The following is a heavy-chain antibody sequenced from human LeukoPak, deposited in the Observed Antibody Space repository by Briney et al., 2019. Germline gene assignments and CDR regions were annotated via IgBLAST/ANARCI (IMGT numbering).Heavy chain of an antibody. CDR2: IKSKTDGGTT. J-gene: IGHJ4*02. V-gene: IGHV3-15*01. Sequence: GGSLRLSCAASGFTFSNAWMSWVRQAPGKGLEWVGRIKSKTDGGTTDYAAPVKGRFTISRDDSKNTLYLQMNSLKTEDTAVYYCTTDVLTGYYDSSSYSGIDYWGQGTLVTVSS. D-gene: IGHD3-22*01. CDR1: GFTFSNAW. CDR3: TTDVLTGYYDSSSYSGIDY.